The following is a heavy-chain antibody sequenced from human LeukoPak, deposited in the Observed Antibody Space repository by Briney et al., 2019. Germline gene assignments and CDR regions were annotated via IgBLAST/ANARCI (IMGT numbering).Heavy chain of an antibody. CDR2: ISGSGGST. CDR3: AKDRALWRLQYYLDY. J-gene: IGHJ4*02. V-gene: IGHV3-23*01. Sequence: GGSLRLSCAASGFTFSSYAMSWVRQAPGKGLEWVSAISGSGGSTYYADSVKGRFTISRDNSKNTLYLQMNSLRAEDTAVYYCAKDRALWRLQYYLDYWGQGTLVTVSS. D-gene: IGHD6-25*01. CDR1: GFTFSSYA.